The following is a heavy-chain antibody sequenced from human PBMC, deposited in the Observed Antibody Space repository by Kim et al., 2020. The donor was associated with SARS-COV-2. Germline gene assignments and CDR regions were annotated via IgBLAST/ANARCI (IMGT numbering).Heavy chain of an antibody. CDR3: AGDAWAQRGTDGFDY. D-gene: IGHD7-27*01. V-gene: IGHV3-7*01. CDR2: INQDGSEK. CDR1: GFSFNSFW. Sequence: GGSLRLSCAASGFSFNSFWMSWVRQAPGKGLEWLANINQDGSEKKFVDSVKGRFTISRDNAENSVYLQMNSFGVEDSAVYYCAGDAWAQRGTDGFDYWGQGTLVTVSS. J-gene: IGHJ4*02.